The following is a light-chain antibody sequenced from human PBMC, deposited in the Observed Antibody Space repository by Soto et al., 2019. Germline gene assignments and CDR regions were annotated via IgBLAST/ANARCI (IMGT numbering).Light chain of an antibody. CDR2: GAS. Sequence: EIEMTHSPATLSLAPGERVTLSCRASESVSTNLAWYQQKPGQAPRLLIYGASTRATGIPARFSGSGSGTEFTLTISSLYSEDFAVYYCQQYNNWPPWTFGQGTKVDIK. V-gene: IGKV3-15*01. CDR1: ESVSTN. CDR3: QQYNNWPPWT. J-gene: IGKJ1*01.